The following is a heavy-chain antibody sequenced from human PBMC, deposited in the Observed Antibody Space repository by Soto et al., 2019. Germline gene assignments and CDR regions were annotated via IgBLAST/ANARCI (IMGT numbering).Heavy chain of an antibody. J-gene: IGHJ4*02. Sequence: PGGSLRLSCAASGFKFEEYSIHWVRQVPGKGLEWVSCINWTSGIRGYGDSVKGRFTISRDNANKSLFLQMNNLREEDTALYYWVKSLGPVFYSSFDYLGQGTLVPFSS. CDR2: INWTSGIR. CDR1: GFKFEEYS. CDR3: VKSLGPVFYSSFDY. D-gene: IGHD3-16*01. V-gene: IGHV3-9*01.